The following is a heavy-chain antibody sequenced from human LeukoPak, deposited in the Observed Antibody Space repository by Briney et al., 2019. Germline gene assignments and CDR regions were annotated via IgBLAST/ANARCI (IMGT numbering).Heavy chain of an antibody. CDR1: GFTFNTAW. V-gene: IGHV3-15*01. J-gene: IGHJ1*01. D-gene: IGHD3-16*01. CDR3: TADLRL. CDR2: IKSETDGGTT. Sequence: PGGSLRLSCAVSGFTFNTAWMAGVRQAPGKGLEYVGRIKSETDGGTTYYAAPVKGIFTISRDDSKNTLFLQMDGLKIEDTALYYCTADLRLWGQGTLVTVSS.